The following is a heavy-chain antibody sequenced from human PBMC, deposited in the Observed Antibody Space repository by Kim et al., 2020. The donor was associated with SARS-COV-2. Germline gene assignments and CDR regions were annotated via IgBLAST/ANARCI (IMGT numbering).Heavy chain of an antibody. D-gene: IGHD6-13*01. CDR3: ARENPYSSSWNNTGCNWFDP. J-gene: IGHJ5*02. CDR1: GGSFSGYY. CDR2: INHSGST. Sequence: SETLSLTCAVYGGSFSGYYWSWIRQPPGKGLEWIGEINHSGSTNYNPSLKSRVTISVDTSKNQFSLKLSSVTAADTAVYYCARENPYSSSWNNTGCNWFDPWGQGTLVTVSS. V-gene: IGHV4-34*01.